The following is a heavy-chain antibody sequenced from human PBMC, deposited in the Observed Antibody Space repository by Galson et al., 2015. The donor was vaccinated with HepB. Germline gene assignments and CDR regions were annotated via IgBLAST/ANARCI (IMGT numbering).Heavy chain of an antibody. D-gene: IGHD2-15*01. CDR3: AKDRGGYCSGGSCYLFGYYYYYGMDV. J-gene: IGHJ6*02. CDR1: GFTFDDYA. V-gene: IGHV3-9*01. Sequence: SLRLSCAASGFTFDDYAMHWVRQAPGKGLEWVSGISWNSGSIGYADSVKGRFTISRDNAKNSLYLQMNSLRAEDTALYYCAKDRGGYCSGGSCYLFGYYYYYGMDVWGQGTTVTVSS. CDR2: ISWNSGSI.